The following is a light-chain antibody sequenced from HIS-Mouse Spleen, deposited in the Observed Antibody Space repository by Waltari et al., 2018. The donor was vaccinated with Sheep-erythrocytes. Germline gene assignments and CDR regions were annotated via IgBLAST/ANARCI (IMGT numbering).Light chain of an antibody. CDR2: DVS. V-gene: IGLV2-11*01. J-gene: IGLJ1*01. Sequence: QSALTQPRSVSGSPGQSVTISCTGTSSDVGGYNYVSWYQQHPGKAPKLMLYDVSKCPSAVPDLFSGSKSGNTASLTISGLRAEDEADYYCCSYAGSDNHVFATGTKVTV. CDR3: CSYAGSDNHV. CDR1: SSDVGGYNY.